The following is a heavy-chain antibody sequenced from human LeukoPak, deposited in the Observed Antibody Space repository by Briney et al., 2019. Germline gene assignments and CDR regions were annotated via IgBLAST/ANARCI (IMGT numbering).Heavy chain of an antibody. V-gene: IGHV3-23*01. J-gene: IGHJ4*02. Sequence: PGGSLRLSCAASGFTFSSYAMSWVRQAPGKGLEWVSAISGSGGSTYYADSVKGRFTISRDNSKNTLYLQMNSLRAEDAAVYYCAKDGDGWKSGTDYWGQGTLVTVSS. CDR2: ISGSGGST. CDR3: AKDGDGWKSGTDY. CDR1: GFTFSSYA. D-gene: IGHD7-27*01.